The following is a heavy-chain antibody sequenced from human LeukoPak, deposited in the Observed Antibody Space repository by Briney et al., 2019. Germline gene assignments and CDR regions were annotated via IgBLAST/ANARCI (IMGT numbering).Heavy chain of an antibody. V-gene: IGHV3-30*02. Sequence: GGSLRLSCAASGFTFSSYGMHWVRQAPGKGLEWVAFIRYDGSNKYYADSVEGRFTISRDNSKNTLYLQMNSLRAEDTAVYYCAKDHRSTSEHWFDPWGQGTLVTVSS. CDR1: GFTFSSYG. CDR2: IRYDGSNK. CDR3: AKDHRSTSEHWFDP. D-gene: IGHD2-2*01. J-gene: IGHJ5*02.